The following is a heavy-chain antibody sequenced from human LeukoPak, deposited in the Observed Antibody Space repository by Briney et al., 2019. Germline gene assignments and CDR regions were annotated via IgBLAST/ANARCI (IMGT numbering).Heavy chain of an antibody. Sequence: GGSLRLYCAASGFTFSSYSMNWVRQAPGKGLEWVSSISSSSSYIYYADSVKGRFTISRDNAKNSLYLQMNSLRAEDTAVYYCARELAAAGSAFDYWGQGTLVTVSS. J-gene: IGHJ4*02. CDR1: GFTFSSYS. CDR2: ISSSSSYI. CDR3: ARELAAAGSAFDY. V-gene: IGHV3-21*01. D-gene: IGHD6-13*01.